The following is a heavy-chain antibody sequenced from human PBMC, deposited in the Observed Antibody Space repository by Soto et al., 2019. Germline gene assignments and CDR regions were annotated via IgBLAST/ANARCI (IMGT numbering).Heavy chain of an antibody. CDR2: IYHSGST. CDR3: ARVPDY. CDR1: GGSISSGGYS. V-gene: IGHV4-30-2*01. Sequence: PSETLSLTCAVSGGSISSGGYSWSWIRQPPGKGLEWIGYIYHSGSTYYNPSLKSRVTISVDRSKNQFSLKLSSVTAADTAVYSCARVPDYWGQGTLVTV. J-gene: IGHJ4*02.